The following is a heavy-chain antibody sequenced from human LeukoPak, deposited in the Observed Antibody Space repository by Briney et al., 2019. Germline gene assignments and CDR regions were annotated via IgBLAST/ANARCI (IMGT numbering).Heavy chain of an antibody. CDR2: IKSDGST. CDR3: ARAPSEIGGYYPEYFRH. J-gene: IGHJ1*01. V-gene: IGHV3-74*01. D-gene: IGHD3-22*01. CDR1: GFTFSSYW. Sequence: GGSLRLSCAASGFTFSSYWMHWVRQAPGKGLVGVSRIKSDGSTNYSESVKGGGTISKDNDKNKVFLLMNSMRAEDTGVYYCARAPSEIGGYYPEYFRHWGQGTLATVSS.